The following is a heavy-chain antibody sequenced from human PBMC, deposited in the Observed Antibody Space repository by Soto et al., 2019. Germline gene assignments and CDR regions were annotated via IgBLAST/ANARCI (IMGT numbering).Heavy chain of an antibody. CDR2: INSDGSST. J-gene: IGHJ6*02. CDR3: ARGRQQLWHYSGMDV. V-gene: IGHV3-74*01. CDR1: VCRFCSYW. D-gene: IGHD6-13*01. Sequence: HAGSLRISCSGSVCRFCSYWMHWVRQDPGKGLVWVSRINSDGSSTSYADSVKGRFTISRDNAKNTLYLQMNSLRAEDTAVYYCARGRQQLWHYSGMDVWGQGTKVTVSS.